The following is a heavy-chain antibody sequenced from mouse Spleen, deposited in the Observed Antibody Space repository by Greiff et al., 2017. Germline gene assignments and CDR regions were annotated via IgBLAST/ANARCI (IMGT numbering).Heavy chain of an antibody. D-gene: IGHD2-12*01. CDR1: GYSITSGYY. CDR2: ISYDGSN. J-gene: IGHJ4*01. Sequence: EVKLLESGPGLVKPSQSLSLTCSVTGYSITSGYYWNWIRQFPGNKLEWMGYISYDGSNNYNPSLKNRISITRDTSKNQFFLKLNSVTTEDTATYYCARDDVYSYYSYDVGYAMDYWGQGTSVTVSS. CDR3: ARDDVYSYYSYDVGYAMDY. V-gene: IGHV3-6*01.